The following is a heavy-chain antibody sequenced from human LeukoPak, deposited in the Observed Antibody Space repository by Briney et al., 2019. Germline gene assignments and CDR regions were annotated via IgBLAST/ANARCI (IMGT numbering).Heavy chain of an antibody. CDR1: GFTVSSNY. D-gene: IGHD5-18*01. CDR2: IYSGGST. CDR3: ARDRVQLWLRGYYYYGMDV. Sequence: GGSLRLSCAASGFTVSSNYMSWVRQAPGKGLEWVSVIYSGGSTYYADSVKGRFTISRDNSKNTLYLQMNSLRAEDTAVYYCARDRVQLWLRGYYYYGMDVWGQGTTVTVSS. J-gene: IGHJ6*02. V-gene: IGHV3-53*01.